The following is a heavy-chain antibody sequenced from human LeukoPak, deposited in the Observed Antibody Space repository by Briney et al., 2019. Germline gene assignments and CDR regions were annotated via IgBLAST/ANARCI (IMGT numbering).Heavy chain of an antibody. CDR1: GGSFSGYY. J-gene: IGHJ4*02. CDR2: INHSGST. V-gene: IGHV4-34*01. D-gene: IGHD2-21*01. CDR3: ALEARVKYYFDY. Sequence: PSETLSVTCAVYGGSFSGYYWSWIRQPPGKRLEWIGEINHSGSTNYNPSLKSRVTISVDTSKNQFSLKLSSVTAADTAVYYCALEARVKYYFDYWGQGTLVTVSS.